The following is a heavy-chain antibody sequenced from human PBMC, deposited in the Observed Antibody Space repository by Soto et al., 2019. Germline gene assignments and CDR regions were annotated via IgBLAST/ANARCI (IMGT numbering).Heavy chain of an antibody. Sequence: QVHLVQSGAELKKPGASVKVSCQASGYAFTTYGITCVRQAPGQGLEWMGWISAHNGNTNYAQKLQGRVTVTRDTSTSTAYMELRSLRSDATAVDYWARGRYGDYWGQGALVTVSS. CDR3: ARGRYGDY. CDR2: ISAHNGNT. CDR1: GYAFTTYG. V-gene: IGHV1-18*01. D-gene: IGHD1-1*01. J-gene: IGHJ4*02.